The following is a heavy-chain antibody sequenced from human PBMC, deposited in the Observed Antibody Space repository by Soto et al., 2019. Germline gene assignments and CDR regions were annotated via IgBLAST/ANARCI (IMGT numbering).Heavy chain of an antibody. J-gene: IGHJ3*02. V-gene: IGHV3-30*03. CDR2: ISYYGSNK. CDR1: GFSFSSYG. Sequence: GSLRLSGAAAGFSFSSYGMHWVRQAPGKGLEWVAVISYYGSNKYYADSVKGRFTISRDNSKNTLYLKMNSLRAEDTAVYYCARDSSSIDAFDIWGQGTMVTVSS. D-gene: IGHD6-13*01. CDR3: ARDSSSIDAFDI.